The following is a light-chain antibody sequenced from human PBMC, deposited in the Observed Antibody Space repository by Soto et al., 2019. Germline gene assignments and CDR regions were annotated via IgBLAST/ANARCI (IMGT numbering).Light chain of an antibody. CDR1: SGDVGGYNY. CDR3: SSYAGSTTYV. V-gene: IGLV2-8*01. Sequence: QSALTQPPSASGSPGQSVTISCTGASGDVGGYNYVSWYQQHPGKAPKLMIYEVTKRPSGVPDRFSGSKSGNTASLTVSGLQAEGEADYYCSSYAGSTTYVFATGTKVTVL. J-gene: IGLJ1*01. CDR2: EVT.